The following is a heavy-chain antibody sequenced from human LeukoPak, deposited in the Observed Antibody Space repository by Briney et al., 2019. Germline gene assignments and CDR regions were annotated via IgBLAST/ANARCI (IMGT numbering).Heavy chain of an antibody. CDR3: ASRRYGDYPFDY. CDR2: VSGSGANT. D-gene: IGHD4-17*01. J-gene: IGHJ4*02. CDR1: GLSFTNFA. V-gene: IGHV3-23*01. Sequence: PGGSLRLSCAASGLSFTNFAMSWVRQAPGKGLEWVSSVSGSGANTYHADSVRGRFTISRDNSNNTLYLQMNSLRDEDTATYYCASRRYGDYPFDYWGQGTLVTVPS.